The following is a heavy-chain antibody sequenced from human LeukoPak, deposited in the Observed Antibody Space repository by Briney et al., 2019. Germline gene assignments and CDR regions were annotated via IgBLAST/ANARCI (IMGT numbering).Heavy chain of an antibody. D-gene: IGHD6-13*01. CDR1: GYSFSSYW. Sequence: GEPLKIFSKASGYSFSSYWISWVRQMPGKDLEWMGRIDPSDSYTNYSPSFQGHVTISADKSISTAYLQWSSLKASDTAMYYCATGSYSSSWYWFDPWGQGTLVTVSS. CDR3: ATGSYSSSWYWFDP. CDR2: IDPSDSYT. J-gene: IGHJ5*02. V-gene: IGHV5-10-1*01.